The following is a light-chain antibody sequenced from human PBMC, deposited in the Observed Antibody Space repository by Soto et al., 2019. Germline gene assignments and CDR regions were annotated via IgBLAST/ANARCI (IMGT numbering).Light chain of an antibody. CDR2: EVS. CDR3: SSYAGSNNLV. Sequence: QLVLTQPPSASGSPGQPVTISCTGTSSDVGGYNYVSWYQQHPGKAPKVMIHEVSKRPSGVPDRFSGSKSGNTASLTVSGLQAEDEADYYCSSYAGSNNLVFGGGTKLTVL. V-gene: IGLV2-8*01. J-gene: IGLJ2*01. CDR1: SSDVGGYNY.